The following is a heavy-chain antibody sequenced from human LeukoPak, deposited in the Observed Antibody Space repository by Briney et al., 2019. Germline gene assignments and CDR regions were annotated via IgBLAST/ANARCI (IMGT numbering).Heavy chain of an antibody. CDR2: ISYSGST. D-gene: IGHD2-15*01. CDR3: ARSVNIVVEYYFDY. CDR1: GGSISSSSYF. J-gene: IGHJ4*02. V-gene: IGHV4-39*01. Sequence: SETLSLTCTVSGGSISSSSYFWGWIRQPPGKGLEWIGSISYSGSTYYNPSLKSRVTISVGTSKNQFSLKLNSETAADTAVYYCARSVNIVVEYYFDYWGQGTLVTVSS.